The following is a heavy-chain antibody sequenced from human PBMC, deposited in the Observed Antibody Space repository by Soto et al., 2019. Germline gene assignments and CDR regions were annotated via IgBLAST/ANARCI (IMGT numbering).Heavy chain of an antibody. CDR3: ARGRPILGAKAFFDL. CDR1: GDSVTSGQHF. Sequence: TLSLTCTVSGDSVTSGQHFWTWIRQHPGKGLEWLGYISFSGATYYTPSLKARLTMSIDPSENLFSLKLSSVTAADTAVYYCARGRPILGAKAFFDLWGPGTLVTVSS. D-gene: IGHD1-26*01. V-gene: IGHV4-31*03. CDR2: ISFSGAT. J-gene: IGHJ4*02.